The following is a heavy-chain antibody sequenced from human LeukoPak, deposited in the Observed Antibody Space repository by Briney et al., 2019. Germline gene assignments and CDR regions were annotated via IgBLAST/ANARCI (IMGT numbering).Heavy chain of an antibody. CDR3: AKDYAAFDY. V-gene: IGHV3-30*18. D-gene: IGHD3-16*01. CDR2: ISCDGSNK. J-gene: IGHJ4*02. CDR1: GFTFSSYG. Sequence: GGSLRLSCAASGFTFSSYGMHWVRQAPGKGLEWVAVISCDGSNKYYADSVKGRFTISRDNSKNTLYLQMNSLRAEDTAVYYCAKDYAAFDYWGQGTLVTVSS.